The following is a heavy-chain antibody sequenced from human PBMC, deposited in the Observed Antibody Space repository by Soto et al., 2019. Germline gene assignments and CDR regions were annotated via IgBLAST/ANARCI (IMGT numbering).Heavy chain of an antibody. Sequence: SETLSLTCTVSGGSISSSSYYWGWIRQPPGKGLEWIGSIYYSGSTYYNPSLKSRVTISVDTSKNQFSLKLSSVTAADTAVYYCARIRYDYVWGSYEYWGQGTLVTVSS. CDR1: GGSISSSSYY. D-gene: IGHD3-16*01. CDR2: IYYSGST. V-gene: IGHV4-39*01. J-gene: IGHJ4*02. CDR3: ARIRYDYVWGSYEY.